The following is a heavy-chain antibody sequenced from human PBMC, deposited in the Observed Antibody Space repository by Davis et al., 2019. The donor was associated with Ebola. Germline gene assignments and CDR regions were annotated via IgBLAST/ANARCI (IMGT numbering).Heavy chain of an antibody. CDR3: ARGGSAYCSGGSCLYNWFDP. V-gene: IGHV1-69*06. D-gene: IGHD2-15*01. CDR2: IIPIFGTA. CDR1: GGTFSSYA. J-gene: IGHJ5*02. Sequence: SVKVSCKASGGTFSSYAISWVRQAPGQGLEWMGGIIPIFGTANYAQKFQGRVTITADKSTSTAYMELSSLRSEDTAVYYCARGGSAYCSGGSCLYNWFDPWGQGTLVTVSS.